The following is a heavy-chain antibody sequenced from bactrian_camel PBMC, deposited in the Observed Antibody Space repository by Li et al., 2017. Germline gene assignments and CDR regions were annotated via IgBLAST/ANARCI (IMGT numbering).Heavy chain of an antibody. D-gene: IGHD2*01. J-gene: IGHJ6*01. Sequence: QVQLVESGGDLVQPGGSLRLSCAASGFTVNRYYISWVRQAQGKGLEWVSSIYSDGSQTYYSGSVKGRSTISRDDNQRTIYLQMNSLEPEDTAIYYCAADLRWCRSGYFDPHGRVGYWGQGTQVTV. CDR1: GFTVNRYY. CDR2: IYSDGSQT. V-gene: IGHV3-2*01. CDR3: AADLRWCRSGYFDPHGRVGY.